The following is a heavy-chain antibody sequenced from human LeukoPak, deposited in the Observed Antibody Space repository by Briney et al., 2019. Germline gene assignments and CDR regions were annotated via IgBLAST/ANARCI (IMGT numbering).Heavy chain of an antibody. J-gene: IGHJ6*03. Sequence: ASVKVSCQASGYTFTSYYMHWVRQAPGQGREWMGIINPSGGSTSYAQKFQGRVTMTRDMSTSTVYMELSSLRSEDTAVYYCARDSEAVTTFYYYYMDVWGKGTTVTVSS. CDR3: ARDSEAVTTFYYYYMDV. V-gene: IGHV1-46*01. CDR2: INPSGGST. D-gene: IGHD4-17*01. CDR1: GYTFTSYY.